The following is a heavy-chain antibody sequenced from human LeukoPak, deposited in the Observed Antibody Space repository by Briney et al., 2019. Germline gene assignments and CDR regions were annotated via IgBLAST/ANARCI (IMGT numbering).Heavy chain of an antibody. V-gene: IGHV4-59*01. CDR2: IYYSGST. CDR3: ARNDPPGL. Sequence: SETLSLTCTVSGVSLSSYYWSWIRQPPGKGLEWIGYIYYSGSTNYNPSLKSRVTISVGTSKNQFSLKLSSVTAADTAVYYCARNDPPGLWGQGTLVTVSS. D-gene: IGHD3-16*01. CDR1: GVSLSSYY. J-gene: IGHJ4*02.